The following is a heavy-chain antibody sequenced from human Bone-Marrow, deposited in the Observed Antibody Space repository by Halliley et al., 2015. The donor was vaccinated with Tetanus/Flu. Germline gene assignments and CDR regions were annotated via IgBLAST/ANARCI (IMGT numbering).Heavy chain of an antibody. CDR1: GGTFSSHD. CDR2: IGTAGDT. CDR3: VRGENYETDPPYYFPMDV. V-gene: IGHV3-13*01. J-gene: IGHJ6*02. D-gene: IGHD1-7*01. Sequence: QLVQSGAEVKKPGSSVKVSCKASGGTFSSHDMQWVRQATGIGLEWVSSIGTAGDTYYPDSVKGRFTISRENAKNSLYLQMNSLRAEDTAVYYCVRGENYETDPPYYFPMDVWGQGTTVIVSS.